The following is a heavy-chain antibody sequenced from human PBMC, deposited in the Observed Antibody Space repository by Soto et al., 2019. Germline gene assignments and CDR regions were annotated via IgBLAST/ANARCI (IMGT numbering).Heavy chain of an antibody. J-gene: IGHJ4*02. CDR2: IYHRWST. CDR3: ARDPGHYYDSSDPLLGPDY. D-gene: IGHD3-22*01. V-gene: IGHV4-38-2*02. Sequence: SETLSLTCAVSGYSISSGYYWVWIRQPPGKGLEWIGSIYHRWSTYYNPSLKSRVTIPVDTSKNQFSLKLSSVTAADTAVYYCARDPGHYYDSSDPLLGPDYWGQGTLVTVSS. CDR1: GYSISSGYY.